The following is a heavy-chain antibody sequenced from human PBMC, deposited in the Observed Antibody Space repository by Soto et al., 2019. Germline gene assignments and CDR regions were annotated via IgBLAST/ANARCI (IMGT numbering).Heavy chain of an antibody. V-gene: IGHV3-30-3*01. CDR3: ARVRAEEVLWFGELSD. J-gene: IGHJ4*02. Sequence: GGSLRLSCAASGFTFSSYAMHWVRQAPGKGLEWVAVISYDGSNKYYADSVKGRFTISRDNSKNTLYLQMNSLRAEDTAVYYCARVRAEEVLWFGELSDWGQGTLVTVSS. CDR1: GFTFSSYA. CDR2: ISYDGSNK. D-gene: IGHD3-10*01.